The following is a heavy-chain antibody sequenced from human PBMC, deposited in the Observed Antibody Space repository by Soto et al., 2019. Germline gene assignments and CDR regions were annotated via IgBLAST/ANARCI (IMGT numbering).Heavy chain of an antibody. V-gene: IGHV1-69*12. J-gene: IGHJ5*02. D-gene: IGHD2-21*02. CDR3: AISLPDCGCDCYSGGFDP. Sequence: QVQLVQSGAEVKKPGSSVKVSCKASGGTFSSYAISWVRQAPGQGLEWMGGIIPIFGTANYAQKFQGRVTITADESTSTDYMELSSLRSEDTAVYYCAISLPDCGCDCYSGGFDPWGQGTLVTVSS. CDR1: GGTFSSYA. CDR2: IIPIFGTA.